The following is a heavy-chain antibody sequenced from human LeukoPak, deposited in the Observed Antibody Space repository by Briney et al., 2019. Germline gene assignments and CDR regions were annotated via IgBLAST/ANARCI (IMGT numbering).Heavy chain of an antibody. D-gene: IGHD2-2*02. CDR1: GGSFSGYY. V-gene: IGHV4-34*01. J-gene: IGHJ4*02. CDR2: INHSGST. CDR3: ARQPSSTAAINY. Sequence: SETLSLTCAVYGGSFSGYYWSWIRQPPGKGLEWIGEINHSGSTNYNPSLKSRVTISVGTSKNQFSLKLSSVTAADTAVYYCARQPSSTAAINYWGQGTLVTVSS.